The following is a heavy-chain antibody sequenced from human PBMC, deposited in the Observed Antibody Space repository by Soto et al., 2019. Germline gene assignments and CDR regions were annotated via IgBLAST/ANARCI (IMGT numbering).Heavy chain of an antibody. Sequence: SETLSLTCTVSGGSISSSSYYWGWIRQPPGKGLEWIGSIYYSGSTYYNPSLKSRVTISVDTSKNQFSLKLSSVTAADTAVYYCARQGFSWLRFNWFDPWGQGTLVTVSS. CDR2: IYYSGST. V-gene: IGHV4-39*01. CDR1: GGSISSSSYY. D-gene: IGHD5-12*01. J-gene: IGHJ5*02. CDR3: ARQGFSWLRFNWFDP.